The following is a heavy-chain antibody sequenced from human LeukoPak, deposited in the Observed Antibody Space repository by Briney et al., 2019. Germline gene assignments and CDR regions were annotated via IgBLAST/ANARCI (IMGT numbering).Heavy chain of an antibody. V-gene: IGHV1-2*02. CDR1: GYTFTGYY. CDR2: INPNSGGT. D-gene: IGHD3-10*01. Sequence: ASVKVSCKASGYTFTGYYMHWVRQAPGQGLEWMGWINPNSGGTNYAQKFQGRVTMTRDTSISTAYMEPSRLRSDDTAVYYCARDRGIGDVWTTHDYWGQGTLVTVSS. J-gene: IGHJ4*02. CDR3: ARDRGIGDVWTTHDY.